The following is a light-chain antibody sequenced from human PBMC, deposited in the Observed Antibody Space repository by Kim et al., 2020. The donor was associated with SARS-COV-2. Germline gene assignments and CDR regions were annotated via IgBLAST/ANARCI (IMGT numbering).Light chain of an antibody. J-gene: IGKJ5*01. CDR3: QKYNSALIT. Sequence: DIQMAQSPSSLSASVGDRVTIACRASQGIRNFLAWYQHKPGKVPKLLIYAASTLQSGVPSRFSGSGSGTDFTLTISSLQPEDVATYYCQKYNSALITFGQGTRLEIK. CDR2: AAS. V-gene: IGKV1-27*01. CDR1: QGIRNF.